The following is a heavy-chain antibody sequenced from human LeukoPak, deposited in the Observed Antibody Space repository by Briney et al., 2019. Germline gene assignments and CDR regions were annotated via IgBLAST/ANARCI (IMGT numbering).Heavy chain of an antibody. D-gene: IGHD3-16*01. CDR3: ARLKGGQKILRQFNWFDP. V-gene: IGHV4-34*01. J-gene: IGHJ5*02. CDR1: GGSFSGYY. CDR2: INHSGNT. Sequence: SETLSLTCGVYGGSFSGYYWNWIRQSPGKGLEWIGEINHSGNTNYNPSLKSRVTISVDTSKNQFSLKLTSVTAADTAVYYCARLKGGQKILRQFNWFDPWGQGTLVTVSS.